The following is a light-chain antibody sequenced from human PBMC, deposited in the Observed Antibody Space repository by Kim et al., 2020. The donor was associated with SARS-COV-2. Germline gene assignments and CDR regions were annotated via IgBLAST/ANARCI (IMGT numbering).Light chain of an antibody. CDR3: QQYNNWLT. CDR1: QSVSRN. Sequence: SVSPGERATLYCRASQSVSRNLAWYQQKPGQTPRLLIYGASTRATGIPARFSGSGSGTEFTLTISSLQSEDCAVYYCQQYNNWLTFGGGTKVDIK. CDR2: GAS. V-gene: IGKV3-15*01. J-gene: IGKJ4*01.